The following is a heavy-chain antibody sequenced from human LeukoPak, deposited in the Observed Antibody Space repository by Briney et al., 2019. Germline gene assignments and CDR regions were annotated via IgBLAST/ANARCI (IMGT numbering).Heavy chain of an antibody. J-gene: IGHJ4*02. Sequence: GGSLRLSCAASGFTFSSYSMNWVRQAPGKGLEWVSYISSSSTIYYADSVKGRFTISRDNAKNSLYLQMNSLRAEDTAVYYCARARTTRGFDYWGQGTLVTVSS. CDR3: ARARTTRGFDY. CDR1: GFTFSSYS. V-gene: IGHV3-48*04. CDR2: ISSSSTI. D-gene: IGHD4-17*01.